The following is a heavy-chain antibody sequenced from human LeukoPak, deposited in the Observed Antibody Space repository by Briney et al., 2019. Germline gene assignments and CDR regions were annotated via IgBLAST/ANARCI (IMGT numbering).Heavy chain of an antibody. D-gene: IGHD4-17*01. CDR1: GGSISSGDYY. J-gene: IGHJ4*02. CDR2: IYYSGST. Sequence: SQTLSLTCTVSGGSISSGDYYWSWIRQPPGKGLEWIGYIYYSGSTYYNPSLKSRVTISVDTSKNQFSLKLSSVTAADTAVYYCARSPDYGDLGDYWGQGTLVTVSS. V-gene: IGHV4-30-4*08. CDR3: ARSPDYGDLGDY.